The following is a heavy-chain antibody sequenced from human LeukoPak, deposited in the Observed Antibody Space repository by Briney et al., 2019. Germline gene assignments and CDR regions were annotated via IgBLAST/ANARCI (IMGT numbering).Heavy chain of an antibody. J-gene: IGHJ4*02. CDR1: GGSISTYY. Sequence: SETLSLTCTVSGGSISTYYWSWIRQPPGKGLEWIGYIYYSGSTNFNPSLKSRVTISVDTSKNQFSLKVTSVTAADTAVYYCARDSGVLGANFDYWGQGTLVTVSS. CDR3: ARDSGVLGANFDY. V-gene: IGHV4-59*01. CDR2: IYYSGST. D-gene: IGHD1-26*01.